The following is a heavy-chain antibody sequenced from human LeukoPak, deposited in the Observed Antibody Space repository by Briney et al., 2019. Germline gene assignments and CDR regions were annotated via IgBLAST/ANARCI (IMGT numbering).Heavy chain of an antibody. CDR1: GFTFSSYA. V-gene: IGHV3-23*01. J-gene: IGHJ6*02. D-gene: IGHD2-8*01. CDR3: AKEPQYCTNGVCYSHGMDV. CDR2: ISGSGGST. Sequence: PGGSLRLSCAASGFTFSSYAMSWVRRAPGKGLEWVSAISGSGGSTYYADSVEGRFTISRDNSKNTLYLQMNSLRAEDTAVYYCAKEPQYCTNGVCYSHGMDVWGQGTTVTVSS.